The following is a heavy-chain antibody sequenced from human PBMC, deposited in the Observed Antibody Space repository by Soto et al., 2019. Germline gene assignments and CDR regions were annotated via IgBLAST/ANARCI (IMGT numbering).Heavy chain of an antibody. Sequence: GGSLRLSCAASGFTFSSYGMHWVRQAPGKGLEWVAVISYDGSNKYYADSVKGRFTISRDNSKNTLYLQMNSLRAEDTAVYYCARVRTIWSGYSYGMDVWGQGTTVTVSS. D-gene: IGHD3-3*01. V-gene: IGHV3-30*03. CDR2: ISYDGSNK. CDR1: GFTFSSYG. CDR3: ARVRTIWSGYSYGMDV. J-gene: IGHJ6*02.